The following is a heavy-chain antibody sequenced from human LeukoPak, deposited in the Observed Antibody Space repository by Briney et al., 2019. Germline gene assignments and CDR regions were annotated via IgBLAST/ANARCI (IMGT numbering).Heavy chain of an antibody. J-gene: IGHJ4*02. Sequence: ASVKVSCKASGYTFTSYGISWVRQAPGQGLEWMGWISAYKGNTNYAQKLQGRVIMTTDTSTTTAYMELRSLRSDDTAVYYCARDNYGSGSYYKPASDYWGQGTLVTVSS. D-gene: IGHD3-10*01. CDR3: ARDNYGSGSYYKPASDY. CDR2: ISAYKGNT. CDR1: GYTFTSYG. V-gene: IGHV1-18*01.